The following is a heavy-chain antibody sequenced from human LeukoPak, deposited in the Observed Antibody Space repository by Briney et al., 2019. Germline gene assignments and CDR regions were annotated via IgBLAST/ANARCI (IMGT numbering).Heavy chain of an antibody. V-gene: IGHV3-23*01. D-gene: IGHD2-15*01. Sequence: GGSLRLSCAASGFTFSSYEMNWVRQAPGKGLEWVSAISGSGGSTYYADSVKGRFTISRDNSKNTVYLQMNSLRAEDTAVYYCAKWTRYCSGGSCYGGTFDYWGQGTLVTVSS. CDR1: GFTFSSYE. CDR3: AKWTRYCSGGSCYGGTFDY. CDR2: ISGSGGST. J-gene: IGHJ4*02.